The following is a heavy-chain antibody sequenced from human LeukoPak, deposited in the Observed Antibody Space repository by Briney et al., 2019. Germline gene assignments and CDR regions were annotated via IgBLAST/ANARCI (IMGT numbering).Heavy chain of an antibody. CDR2: IYPGDSDT. D-gene: IGHD3-3*01. CDR3: ARQNDFRLDY. Sequence: GESLRISCKGYGYTFSSYWIGWVRQMPGKGLEWMGIIYPGDSDTRYSPSLQGQVTISVDTSIGTAYLQWSSLKASDTAIYYCARQNDFRLDYWGQGTLVTVSS. J-gene: IGHJ4*02. V-gene: IGHV5-51*01. CDR1: GYTFSSYW.